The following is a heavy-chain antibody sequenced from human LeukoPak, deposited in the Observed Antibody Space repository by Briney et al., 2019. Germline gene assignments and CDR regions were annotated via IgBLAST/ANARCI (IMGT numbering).Heavy chain of an antibody. CDR1: GGSISNYY. Sequence: PSETLSLTCSVSGGSISNYYWTWIRQPPGKGLEWIGYIYYTGSTSYNPSLKSRVTISVDTSQNQFSLNLRSVTAADTAVYYCARGTTRPKYTWVFDYWGQGTLVTVSS. D-gene: IGHD2-2*02. CDR2: IYYTGST. V-gene: IGHV4-59*12. CDR3: ARGTTRPKYTWVFDY. J-gene: IGHJ4*02.